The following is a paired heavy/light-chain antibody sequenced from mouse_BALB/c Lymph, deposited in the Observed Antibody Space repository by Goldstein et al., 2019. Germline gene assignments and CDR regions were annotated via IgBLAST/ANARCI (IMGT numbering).Heavy chain of an antibody. D-gene: IGHD2-1*01. J-gene: IGHJ1*01. CDR3: TKGYGNYDWYFDV. Sequence: LQQPGSELVRPGASVKLSCKASGYTFTSYWMHWVKQRHGQGLEWIGNIYPGSGSTNYDEKFKSKGTLTVDTSSSTAYMHLSSLTSEDSAVYYCTKGYGNYDWYFDVWGAGTTVTVSS. CDR2: IYPGSGST. V-gene: IGHV1S22*01. CDR1: GYTFTSYW.
Light chain of an antibody. CDR1: QSIGTS. CDR2: YAS. J-gene: IGKJ4*01. Sequence: DILLTQSPAILSVSPGERVSFSCRASQSIGTSIHWYQQRTNGSPRLLIKYASESISGIPSRFSGSGSGTDFTLSINSVESEDIADYYCQQSNSWPTTFGSGTKLEIK. V-gene: IGKV5-48*01. CDR3: QQSNSWPTT.